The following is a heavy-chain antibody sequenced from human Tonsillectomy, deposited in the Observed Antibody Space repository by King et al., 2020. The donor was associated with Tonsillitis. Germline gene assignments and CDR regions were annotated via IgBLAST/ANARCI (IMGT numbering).Heavy chain of an antibody. CDR2: IYYSGTT. J-gene: IGHJ4*02. CDR1: GGSISSYY. CDR3: ARDRSGSWSFDL. D-gene: IGHD6-13*01. V-gene: IGHV4-59*01. Sequence: QLQESGPGLVKPSETLSLTCSVSGGSISSYYWNWVRRSPGTGLEWIGYIYYSGTTVYNPSLKSRVTISVDTSKNQFSLRLSYVTAAATAVYYCARDRSGSWSFDLWGQGTLVTVSS.